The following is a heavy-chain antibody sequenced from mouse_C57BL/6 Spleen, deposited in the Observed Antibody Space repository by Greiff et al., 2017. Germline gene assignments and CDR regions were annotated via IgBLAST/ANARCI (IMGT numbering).Heavy chain of an antibody. V-gene: IGHV1-53*01. J-gene: IGHJ1*03. Sequence: QFQLQQPGTELVKPGASVKLSCKASGYTFTSYWMHWVKQRPGQGLEWIGNINPSNGGTNYNEKFKCKATLTVDKSSSTAYMQLSSLTSEDSAIYYCARGPFYYGSSHWYFDVWGTGTTVTVSS. CDR1: GYTFTSYW. CDR2: INPSNGGT. D-gene: IGHD1-1*01. CDR3: ARGPFYYGSSHWYFDV.